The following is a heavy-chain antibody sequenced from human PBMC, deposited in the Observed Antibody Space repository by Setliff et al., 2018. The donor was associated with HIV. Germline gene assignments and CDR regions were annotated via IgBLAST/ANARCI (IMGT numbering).Heavy chain of an antibody. CDR3: ARDLNWGFDY. CDR1: GFSFSSYS. D-gene: IGHD7-27*01. V-gene: IGHV3-48*01. CDR2: IGGDSRII. Sequence: GGSLRLSCGASGFSFSSYSMNWVRQAPGKGLEWVSYIGGDSRIINYADSVKGRFTISRDNAKNSLFLQMNSLRVEDTALYYCARDLNWGFDYWGQGTLVTVSS. J-gene: IGHJ4*02.